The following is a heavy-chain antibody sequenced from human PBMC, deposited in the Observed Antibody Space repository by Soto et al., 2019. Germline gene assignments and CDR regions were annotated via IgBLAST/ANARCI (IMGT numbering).Heavy chain of an antibody. Sequence: GESLKISCRTSGYKFTSYWIAWVRQMPGKGLEWMGIIFPSDSDTRYSPSFQGQVTISADRSTSTVSLQWASLKASDTAVYFCARKDKSGYFNWFGPWGQGTLVTVLL. J-gene: IGHJ5*02. CDR1: GYKFTSYW. V-gene: IGHV5-51*01. CDR3: ARKDKSGYFNWFGP. CDR2: IFPSDSDT. D-gene: IGHD3-22*01.